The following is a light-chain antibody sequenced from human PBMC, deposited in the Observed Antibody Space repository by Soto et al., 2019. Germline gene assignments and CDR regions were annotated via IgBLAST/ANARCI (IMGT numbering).Light chain of an antibody. V-gene: IGKV3-11*01. J-gene: IGKJ3*01. CDR3: QQRANWPLFT. Sequence: EIVLTQSPATLSLSPGERATLSCRASQSVSSYLAWYQQKPGQAPRLLINDASNRATGIPARFSGSGSGTDFTLPISSLEPEDFAVYYCQQRANWPLFTFGPGTKVDIK. CDR1: QSVSSY. CDR2: DAS.